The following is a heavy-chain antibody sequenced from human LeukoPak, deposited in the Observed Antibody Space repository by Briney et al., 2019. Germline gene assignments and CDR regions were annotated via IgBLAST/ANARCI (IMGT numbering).Heavy chain of an antibody. Sequence: NPSQTLSLTRTVSGASISSYYWSWIRQHPGKGLEWIGYIYYSGSTNYNPSLKSRVTISVDTSKNQFSLKLSSVTAAYTAVYYCARGRIWFGESPGYYYMDVWGKGTTVTISS. CDR2: IYYSGST. CDR1: GASISSYY. CDR3: ARGRIWFGESPGYYYMDV. D-gene: IGHD3-10*01. V-gene: IGHV4-59*01. J-gene: IGHJ6*03.